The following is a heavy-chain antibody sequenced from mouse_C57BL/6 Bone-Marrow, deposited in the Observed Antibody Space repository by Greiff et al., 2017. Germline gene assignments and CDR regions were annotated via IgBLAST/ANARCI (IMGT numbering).Heavy chain of an antibody. J-gene: IGHJ4*01. CDR3: ARGYYGSPYYYAMDY. D-gene: IGHD1-1*01. CDR2: IYPGSGST. Sequence: QVQLQQSGAELVKPGASVKMSCKASGYTFTSYWITWVKQRPGQGLEWIGDIYPGSGSTNYNEKFKSKATLTVDTSSSTAYMQLSSLTSEDSAVYYCARGYYGSPYYYAMDYWGQGTSVTVSS. CDR1: GYTFTSYW. V-gene: IGHV1-55*01.